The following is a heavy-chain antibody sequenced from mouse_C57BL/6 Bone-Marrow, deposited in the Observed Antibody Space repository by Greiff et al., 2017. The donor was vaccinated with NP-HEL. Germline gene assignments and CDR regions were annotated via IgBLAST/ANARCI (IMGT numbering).Heavy chain of an antibody. CDR3: ARIYYYGGYY. CDR2: INPNNGGT. CDR1: GYTFTDYY. D-gene: IGHD1-1*02. V-gene: IGHV1-26*01. J-gene: IGHJ2*01. Sequence: EVQLQQSGPELVKPGASVKISCKASGYTFTDYYMNWVKQSHGKSLEWIGDINPNNGGTSYNQKFKGKATLTVDKSSSTAYMELRSLTSEDSAVYYCARIYYYGGYYWGQGTTLTVSS.